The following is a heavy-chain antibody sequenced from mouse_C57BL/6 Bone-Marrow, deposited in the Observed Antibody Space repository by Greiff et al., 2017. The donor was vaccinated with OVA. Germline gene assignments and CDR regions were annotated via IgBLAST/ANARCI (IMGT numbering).Heavy chain of an antibody. D-gene: IGHD1-1*02. V-gene: IGHV5-4*01. CDR2: ISDGGSYT. CDR3: ARDRWLKVLFAY. CDR1: GFTFSSYA. Sequence: EVQLQQSGGGLVKPGGSLKLSCAASGFTFSSYAMSWVRQTPEKRLEWVATISDGGSYTYYPDNVKGRFTISRDNAKNNLYLQMSHLKSEETAMYYCARDRWLKVLFAYWGQGTLVTVSA. J-gene: IGHJ3*01.